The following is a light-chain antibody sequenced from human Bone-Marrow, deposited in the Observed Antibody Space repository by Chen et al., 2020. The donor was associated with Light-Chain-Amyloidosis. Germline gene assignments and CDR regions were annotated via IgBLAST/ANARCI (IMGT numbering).Light chain of an antibody. CDR2: LGS. J-gene: IGKJ1*01. Sequence: DIVMTQSPLALPVTPGEPASISCRSSQSLLHSNGYNYLDWYLQKPGQSPQLLIYLGSNRASGVPDRFSGSGSGTDFTLKISRVEAEDVGVYYCMQALQTPNWTFGQGTKVEIK. CDR3: MQALQTPNWT. CDR1: QSLLHSNGYNY. V-gene: IGKV2-28*01.